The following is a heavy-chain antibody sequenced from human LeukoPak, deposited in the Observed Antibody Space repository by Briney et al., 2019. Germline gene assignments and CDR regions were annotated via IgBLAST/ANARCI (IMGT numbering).Heavy chain of an antibody. D-gene: IGHD6-13*01. CDR1: GGSFSGYY. J-gene: IGHJ6*03. CDR2: INHSGST. CDR3: ARRTKVAVAGHGPYYYYYMDV. V-gene: IGHV4-34*01. Sequence: SETLSLTCAVYGGSFSGYYWSWIRQPPGKGLEWIGEINHSGSTNYNPSLKSRVTISVDTSKNQFSLKLSSVTAADTAVYYCARRTKVAVAGHGPYYYYYMDVWGKGTTVTVSS.